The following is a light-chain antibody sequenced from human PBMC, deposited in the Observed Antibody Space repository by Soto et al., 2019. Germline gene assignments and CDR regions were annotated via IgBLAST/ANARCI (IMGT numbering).Light chain of an antibody. Sequence: QAVVTQPPSVSGAPGQRVTISCTGSSSNSGAGYDVHWYQQVPGTAPKLLIYGNSNRPSGVPDRFSGSKSGTSASLAITGLQAEDEADYYCQSYDSSLSGMVFGGGTKLTVL. V-gene: IGLV1-40*01. CDR2: GNS. CDR1: SSNSGAGYD. J-gene: IGLJ2*01. CDR3: QSYDSSLSGMV.